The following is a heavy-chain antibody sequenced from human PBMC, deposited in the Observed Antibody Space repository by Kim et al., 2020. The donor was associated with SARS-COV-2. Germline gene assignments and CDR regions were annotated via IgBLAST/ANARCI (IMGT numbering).Heavy chain of an antibody. J-gene: IGHJ6*02. Sequence: GGSLRLSCAASGFTFDDYAMHWVRQAPGKGLEWVSLISGDGGSTYYADSVKGRFTISRDNSKNSLYLQMNSLRTEDTALYYCAKGAGGFYYYYGMYVWGQGTTVTVSS. D-gene: IGHD3-10*01. CDR2: ISGDGGST. CDR3: AKGAGGFYYYYGMYV. V-gene: IGHV3-43*02. CDR1: GFTFDDYA.